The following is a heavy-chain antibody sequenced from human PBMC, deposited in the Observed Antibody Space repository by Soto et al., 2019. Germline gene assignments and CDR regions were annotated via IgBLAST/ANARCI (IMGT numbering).Heavy chain of an antibody. CDR1: GYTFTGYY. Sequence: ASVKVSCKASGYTFTGYYMHWVRQAPGQGLEWMGWINPNSGGTNYAQKFQGRVTMTRDTSISTAYMELSRLRSDDTAVYYCARDDRQWLALYYYYYYGMDVWRQGTTVTVSS. V-gene: IGHV1-2*02. D-gene: IGHD6-19*01. CDR3: ARDDRQWLALYYYYYYGMDV. J-gene: IGHJ6*02. CDR2: INPNSGGT.